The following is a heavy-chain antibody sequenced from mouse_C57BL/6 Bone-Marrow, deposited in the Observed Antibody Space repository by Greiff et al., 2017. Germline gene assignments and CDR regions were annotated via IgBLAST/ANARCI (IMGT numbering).Heavy chain of an antibody. V-gene: IGHV1-4*01. D-gene: IGHD4-1*01. Sequence: QVQLKQSGAELARPGASVKMSCKASGYTFTSYTMHWVKQRPGQGLEWIGYINPSSGYTKYNQKIKDKAPLTADKSSSTAYMQLSSLTSEDSADYDCARSWDEAYWGQGTLVTVSA. CDR3: ARSWDEAY. CDR1: GYTFTSYT. J-gene: IGHJ3*01. CDR2: INPSSGYT.